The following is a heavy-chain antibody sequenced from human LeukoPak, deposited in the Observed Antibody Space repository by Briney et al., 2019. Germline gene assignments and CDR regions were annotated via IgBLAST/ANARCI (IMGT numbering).Heavy chain of an antibody. V-gene: IGHV4-34*01. J-gene: IGHJ4*02. CDR2: INHSGST. CDR3: ARGLWFGELREFDY. Sequence: PSETLSLTCAVYGGSFSGYYWSWIRQPPGKGLEWIGEINHSGSTNYNPSLKSRVTISVDTSKNQFSLKLSSVTAADTAVYYRARGLWFGELREFDYWGQGTLVTVSS. CDR1: GGSFSGYY. D-gene: IGHD3-10*01.